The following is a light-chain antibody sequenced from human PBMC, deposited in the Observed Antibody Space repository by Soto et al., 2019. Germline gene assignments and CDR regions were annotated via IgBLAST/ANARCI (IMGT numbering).Light chain of an antibody. V-gene: IGLV2-14*01. Sequence: QSALTQPASVSGSPGQSITISCTGTSTDVGSYNYVSWYQQHPGKAPKLMIFEVSNRPSGVSSRFSGSKSGNTASLTISGLQAEDEADYYCSSYIHITTVDVVFGGGTKLTVL. CDR3: SSYIHITTVDVV. J-gene: IGLJ2*01. CDR2: EVS. CDR1: STDVGSYNY.